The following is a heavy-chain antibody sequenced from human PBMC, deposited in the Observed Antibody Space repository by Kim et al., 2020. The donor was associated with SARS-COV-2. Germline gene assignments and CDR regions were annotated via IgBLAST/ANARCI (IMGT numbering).Heavy chain of an antibody. CDR2: IYYSGST. V-gene: IGHV4-39*01. J-gene: IGHJ4*02. CDR1: GVSIYSHSYD. D-gene: IGHD3-3*01. CDR3: ARYRRSANYYFFDS. Sequence: SETLSLTCSVSGVSIYSHSYDWGWIRQPPGKGLEWIGSIYYSGSTYYSPSLKSRVTISVDTSKNQFSLNLSSVTAADTAVYYCARYRRSANYYFFDSWGQGTLVTVSS.